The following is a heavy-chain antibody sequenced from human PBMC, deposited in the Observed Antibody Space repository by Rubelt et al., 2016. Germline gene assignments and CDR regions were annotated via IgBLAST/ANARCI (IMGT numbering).Heavy chain of an antibody. J-gene: IGHJ3*02. V-gene: IGHV1-69*04. CDR2: IIPILGIA. CDR3: ARAGDSGSDAFDI. Sequence: QVQLVQSGAEVKKPGSSVKVSCKASGGTFSSYAISWVRQAPGPGLEWMGRIIPILGIANYARKFQGRVTITAEKSTGTAYMGLSSLRSEDTAVYYCARAGDSGSDAFDIWGQGTMVTVSS. CDR1: GGTFSSYA. D-gene: IGHD3-22*01.